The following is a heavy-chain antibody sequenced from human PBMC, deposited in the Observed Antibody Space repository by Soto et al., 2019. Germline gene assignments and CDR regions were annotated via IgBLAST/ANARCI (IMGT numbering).Heavy chain of an antibody. CDR3: AREGDYYGSGSYYKGGAFDI. J-gene: IGHJ3*02. V-gene: IGHV3-48*02. CDR2: LSSSSSTI. CDR1: GFTFSSYS. D-gene: IGHD3-10*01. Sequence: EVQLVESGGGLVQPGGSLRLSCAASGFTFSSYSMNWVRQAPGKGLEWVSYLSSSSSTIYYADSVKGRFTISRDNAKNSLYLQMNSLRDEDTAVYYCAREGDYYGSGSYYKGGAFDIWGQGTMVTVSS.